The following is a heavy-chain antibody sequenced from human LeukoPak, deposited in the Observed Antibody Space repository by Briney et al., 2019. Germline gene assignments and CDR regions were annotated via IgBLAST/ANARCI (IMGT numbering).Heavy chain of an antibody. V-gene: IGHV1-69*06. Sequence: SVKVSCKASGGTFSSYGFSWVRQAPGQGPEWMGGIIPTFGATNYAQKFQGRVTISADKSTRTAYMELNSLRSEDTAIYYCATGPYVWESWHFNFYYMDVWGKGTTVTVSS. CDR3: ATGPYVWESWHFNFYYMDV. D-gene: IGHD3-16*01. CDR2: IIPTFGAT. J-gene: IGHJ6*03. CDR1: GGTFSSYG.